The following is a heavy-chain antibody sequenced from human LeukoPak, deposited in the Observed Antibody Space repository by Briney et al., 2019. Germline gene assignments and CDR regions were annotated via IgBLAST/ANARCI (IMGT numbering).Heavy chain of an antibody. D-gene: IGHD1-1*01. CDR2: IYSGGST. CDR1: GFTVSSNY. Sequence: HSGGSLRLSCAASGFTVSSNYMSWVRQAPGKGLEWVSVIYSGGSTYYADSVKGRFTISRDNSKNTLYLQMNSLRAEDTAVYYCARVAAGSFDYWGQGTLVTVSS. J-gene: IGHJ4*02. CDR3: ARVAAGSFDY. V-gene: IGHV3-53*01.